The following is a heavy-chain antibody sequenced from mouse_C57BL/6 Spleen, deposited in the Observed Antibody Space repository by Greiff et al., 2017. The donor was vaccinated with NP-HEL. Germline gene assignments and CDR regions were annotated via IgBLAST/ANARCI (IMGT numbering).Heavy chain of an antibody. CDR3: ARPYYGNFGAMDY. D-gene: IGHD2-10*01. Sequence: EVKLMESGGGLVQPGGSLKLSCAASGFTFSDYYMYWVRQTPEKRLEWVAYISNGGGSTYYPDTVKGRFTISRDNAKNTLYLQMSRLKSEDTAMYYCARPYYGNFGAMDYWGQGTSVTVSS. V-gene: IGHV5-12*01. CDR1: GFTFSDYY. J-gene: IGHJ4*01. CDR2: ISNGGGST.